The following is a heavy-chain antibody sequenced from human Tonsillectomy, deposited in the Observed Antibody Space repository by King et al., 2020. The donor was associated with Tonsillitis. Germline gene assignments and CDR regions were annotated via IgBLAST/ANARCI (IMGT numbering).Heavy chain of an antibody. CDR2: IYYRGTT. CDR3: ARLYYDDRGAYLYYFDY. Sequence: VQLQESGPGLVKPSETLSLTCTVSGGSISSSIYYWGWIRQPPGKGLEWMGFIYYRGTTYYNPSLKSRVTISVDTSKNQFSLKLSSVTAADTAVYYCARLYYDDRGAYLYYFDYWGQGTLVTVSS. D-gene: IGHD3-22*01. V-gene: IGHV4-39*01. J-gene: IGHJ4*02. CDR1: GGSISSSIYY.